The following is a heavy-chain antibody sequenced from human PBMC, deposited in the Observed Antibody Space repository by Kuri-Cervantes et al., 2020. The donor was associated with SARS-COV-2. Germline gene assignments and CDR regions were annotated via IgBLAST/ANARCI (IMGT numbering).Heavy chain of an antibody. D-gene: IGHD3-3*01. CDR2: IKQDGSEK. J-gene: IGHJ4*02. Sequence: GESLKISCAASGFTFSSYWMSWVRQAPGKGLEWVANIKQDGSEKYYVDSVKGRFTISRDNAKNSLYLQMNSLRAEDTAVYYCARDLRNDPFYESGSSVYWGQGTLVTVSS. V-gene: IGHV3-7*05. CDR3: ARDLRNDPFYESGSSVY. CDR1: GFTFSSYW.